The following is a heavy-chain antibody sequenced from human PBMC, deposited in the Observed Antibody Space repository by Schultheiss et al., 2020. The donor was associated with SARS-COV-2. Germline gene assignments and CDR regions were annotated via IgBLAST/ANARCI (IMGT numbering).Heavy chain of an antibody. V-gene: IGHV4-4*07. CDR1: GGSISSYY. CDR2: IYTSGST. CDR3: ARDSIPHVDTAAFDI. J-gene: IGHJ3*02. D-gene: IGHD5-18*01. Sequence: SETLSLTCTVSGGSISSYYWSWIRQPAGKGLEWIGRIYTSGSTNYNPSLKSRVTMSVDTSKNQFSLKLSSVTAADTAVYYCARDSIPHVDTAAFDIWGQGTMVTVSS.